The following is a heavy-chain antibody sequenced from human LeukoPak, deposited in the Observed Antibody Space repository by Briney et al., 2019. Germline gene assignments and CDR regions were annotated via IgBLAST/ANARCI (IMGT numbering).Heavy chain of an antibody. CDR1: GYTFTSYG. J-gene: IGHJ4*02. CDR2: ISAYNGNT. Sequence: ASVKVSCKASGYTFTSYGISWVRQAPGQGLEWMGWISAYNGNTNYAQKLQDRVTMTTDTSTSTAYMELRSLRSDDTAVYYCARDLVVAAAGPPIDYWGQGALVTVSS. V-gene: IGHV1-18*01. CDR3: ARDLVVAAAGPPIDY. D-gene: IGHD6-13*01.